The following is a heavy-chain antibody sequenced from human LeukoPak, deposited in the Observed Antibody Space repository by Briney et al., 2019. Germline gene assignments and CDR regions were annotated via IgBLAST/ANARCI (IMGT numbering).Heavy chain of an antibody. D-gene: IGHD6-13*01. V-gene: IGHV3-11*01. Sequence: PGGSLRLSCAASGFTFSDYYMSWIRQAPGKGLEWVSYISSSGSTIYYADSVKGRFTISRDNAKNSPYLQMNSLRAEDTAVYYCARSLAAAVDNWFDPWGQGTLVTVSS. CDR1: GFTFSDYY. CDR2: ISSSGSTI. J-gene: IGHJ5*02. CDR3: ARSLAAAVDNWFDP.